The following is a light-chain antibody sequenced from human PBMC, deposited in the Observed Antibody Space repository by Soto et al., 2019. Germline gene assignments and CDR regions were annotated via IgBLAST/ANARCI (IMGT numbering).Light chain of an antibody. J-gene: IGLJ1*01. V-gene: IGLV2-8*01. Sequence: QSVLTQPPSASGSPGQSVTISCTGTSSDVGGYNYVSWYQQHPGKAPKFMIYDVSKRPSGVSTRFSGSKSGSTASLTVSGLQAEDEADYYCNSYTTSNTRQIVFGTGTKVTVL. CDR1: SSDVGGYNY. CDR2: DVS. CDR3: NSYTTSNTRQIV.